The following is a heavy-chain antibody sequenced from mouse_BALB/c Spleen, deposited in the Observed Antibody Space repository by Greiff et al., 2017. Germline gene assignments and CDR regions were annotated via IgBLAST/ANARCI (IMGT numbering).Heavy chain of an antibody. CDR1: GYTFTDYN. J-gene: IGHJ2*01. D-gene: IGHD2-12*01. CDR2: IYPYNGGT. Sequence: EVQLQQSGPELVKPGASVKISCKASGYTFTDYNMHWVEQRHGKSLEWIGYIYPYNGGTGYNQKFKSKATLTVDNSSSTAYMVLRSLTSEDSAVYYCARDRGDVELDYWGQGTALTVAS. V-gene: IGHV1S29*02. CDR3: ARDRGDVELDY.